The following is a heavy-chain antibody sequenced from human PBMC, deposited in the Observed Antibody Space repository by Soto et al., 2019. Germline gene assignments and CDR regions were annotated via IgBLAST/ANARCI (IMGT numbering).Heavy chain of an antibody. CDR3: AREDQDSSSSCSYFNGRDV. V-gene: IGHV1-69*01. Sequence: QVQLVQSGAEVKKPGSSVKVSCKASGGTFSSYAISWVRQAPGQGLEWMGGIIPIFGTANYAQKFQGRVTITADESTSPAYMERSSLRSEDTAVYYCAREDQDSSSSCSYFNGRDVLGQGTTVTVSS. J-gene: IGHJ6*02. D-gene: IGHD6-6*01. CDR2: IIPIFGTA. CDR1: GGTFSSYA.